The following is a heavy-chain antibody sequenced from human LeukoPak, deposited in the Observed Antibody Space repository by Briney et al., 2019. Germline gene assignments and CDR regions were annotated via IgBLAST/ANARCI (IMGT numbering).Heavy chain of an antibody. V-gene: IGHV3-30*18. CDR3: AKDEY. CDR2: ISYDGSNK. J-gene: IGHJ4*02. CDR1: GFTFSSYG. Sequence: PGGSLRLSCAASGFTFSSYGMHWVRQAPGKGLEWVAVISYDGSNKYYADSAKGRFTISRDNSKNTLYLQMNSLRAEDTAVYYCAKDEYWGQGTLVTVSS.